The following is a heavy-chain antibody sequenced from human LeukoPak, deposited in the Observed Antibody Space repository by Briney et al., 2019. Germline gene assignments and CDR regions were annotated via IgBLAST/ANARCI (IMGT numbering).Heavy chain of an antibody. J-gene: IGHJ5*02. CDR1: GGSISSGSYY. D-gene: IGHD3-3*01. Sequence: SETLSLTCTVSGGSISSGSYYWSWIRQPAGKGLEWIGRIYTSGSTNYNPSLKSRVTTSVDTSKNQFSLKLSSVTAADTAVYYCARVGFHYDFRESVSWFDPWGQGTLVTVSS. CDR3: ARVGFHYDFRESVSWFDP. V-gene: IGHV4-61*02. CDR2: IYTSGST.